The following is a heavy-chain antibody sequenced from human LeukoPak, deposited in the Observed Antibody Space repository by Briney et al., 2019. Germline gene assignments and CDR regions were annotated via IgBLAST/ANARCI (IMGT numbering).Heavy chain of an antibody. V-gene: IGHV3-21*01. CDR2: ISSISSYI. CDR3: ARDPSGTYYPRVSGALDI. D-gene: IGHD1-26*01. J-gene: IGHJ3*02. Sequence: GGSLRLSCAASGFTFSSYSMDWVRQAPGKGLEWVSSISSISSYIYYADSVKGRFTVSRDNAKNSLYLQMDSLRAEDTAVYYCARDPSGTYYPRVSGALDIWGQGTMVTVSS. CDR1: GFTFSSYS.